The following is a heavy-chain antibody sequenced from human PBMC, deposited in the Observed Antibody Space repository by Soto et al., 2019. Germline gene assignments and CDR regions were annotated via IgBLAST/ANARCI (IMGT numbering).Heavy chain of an antibody. CDR3: AGSIAAVWGFYGMDV. Sequence: SETLSLTCTVSGGSISSGDYYWSWIRQPPGKGLEWIGYIYYSGSTYYNPSLKSRVTISVDTSKNQFSLKLSSVTAADTAVYYCAGSIAAVWGFYGMDVWGQGTTVTISS. D-gene: IGHD6-13*01. V-gene: IGHV4-30-4*01. CDR1: GGSISSGDYY. J-gene: IGHJ6*02. CDR2: IYYSGST.